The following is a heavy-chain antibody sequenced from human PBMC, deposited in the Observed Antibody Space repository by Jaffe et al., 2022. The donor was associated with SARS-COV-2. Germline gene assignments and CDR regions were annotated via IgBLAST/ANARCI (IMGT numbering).Heavy chain of an antibody. J-gene: IGHJ1*01. CDR1: GFTSNHA. V-gene: IGHV3-30*04. CDR2: ISFDGVNK. Sequence: QVQLVESGGGVVQPGRSLRLSCAASGFTSNHATHWVRQAPGKGLEWVAIISFDGVNKFYADAVKGRFTISRDNSRNTVYVQMNSLRVEDSAMYYCARDTQYSSGRCEHWGQGTLVTVTS. CDR3: ARDTQYSSGRCEH. D-gene: IGHD6-19*01.